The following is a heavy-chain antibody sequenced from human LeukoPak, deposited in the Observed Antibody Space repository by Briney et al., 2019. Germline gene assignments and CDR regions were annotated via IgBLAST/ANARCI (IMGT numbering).Heavy chain of an antibody. J-gene: IGHJ5*02. CDR1: GYTFTSYD. CDR2: MNPNSGNT. V-gene: IGHV1-8*01. Sequence: ASVKVSCKASGYTFTSYDINWVRQATGQGLEWMGWMNPNSGNTGYARKFQGRVTMTRNTSISTAYMELSSLRSEDTAVYYCARAFLWFGELFSLENWFDPWGQGTLVTVSS. D-gene: IGHD3-10*01. CDR3: ARAFLWFGELFSLENWFDP.